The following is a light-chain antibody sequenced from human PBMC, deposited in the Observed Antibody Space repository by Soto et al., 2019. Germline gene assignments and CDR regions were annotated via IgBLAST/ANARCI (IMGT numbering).Light chain of an antibody. V-gene: IGKV3-15*01. CDR3: QMYNNWVGT. J-gene: IGKJ4*01. CDR2: GAA. CDR1: QSISSN. Sequence: EMVMTQSPAILSVSPGERATLSCRANQSISSNLAWYQQKPGQAPRLLIYGAATRATGIPARFSGSGSGTDFTLTINSLQSEDFVVYYCQMYNNWVGTFGGGTKVEIK.